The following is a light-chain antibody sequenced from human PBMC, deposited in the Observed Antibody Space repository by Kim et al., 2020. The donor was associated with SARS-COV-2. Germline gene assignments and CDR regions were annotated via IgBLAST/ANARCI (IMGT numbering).Light chain of an antibody. CDR2: SNN. V-gene: IGLV1-47*02. CDR3: AAWDDSLSGYV. CDR1: STNFGSNY. J-gene: IGLJ1*01. Sequence: GQRLTTSWSRNSTNFGSNYESWDPQPPRTAPKLHISSNNPRPSGVPDRFSGSKSGTSASLAISGLRSEDEADYYCAAWDDSLSGYVFGTGTKVTVL.